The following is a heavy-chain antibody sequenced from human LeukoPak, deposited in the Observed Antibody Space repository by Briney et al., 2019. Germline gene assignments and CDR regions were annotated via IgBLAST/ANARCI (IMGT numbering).Heavy chain of an antibody. CDR3: ARRAQAEMATIWGLVDY. CDR2: IFPGDSDT. Sequence: GESLKISCTGSGYSFTTYYIGWLRQMPGKGLEWMGIIFPGDSDTRYSPSFEGQVTISADKSTSTAYLQWSSLKASDTAMYYCARRAQAEMATIWGLVDYWGQGTLVIVSS. V-gene: IGHV5-51*01. D-gene: IGHD5-24*01. J-gene: IGHJ4*02. CDR1: GYSFTTYY.